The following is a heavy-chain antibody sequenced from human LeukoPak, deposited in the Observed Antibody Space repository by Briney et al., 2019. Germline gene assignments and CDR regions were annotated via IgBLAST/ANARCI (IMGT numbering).Heavy chain of an antibody. CDR1: GGSISSGSYY. V-gene: IGHV4-61*02. D-gene: IGHD4-17*01. CDR3: ARRNDYGDYVGGDWYFDL. CDR2: IYTSGST. Sequence: SETLSLTCTVSGGSISSGSYYWSWIRQPAGKGLEWIGRIYTSGSTNYNPSLKSRVTISVDTSKNQFSLKLSSVTAAGTAVYYCARRNDYGDYVGGDWYFDLWGRGTLVTVSS. J-gene: IGHJ2*01.